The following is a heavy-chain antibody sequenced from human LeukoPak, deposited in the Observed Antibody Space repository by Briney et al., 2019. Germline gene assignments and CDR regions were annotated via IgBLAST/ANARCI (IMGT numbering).Heavy chain of an antibody. V-gene: IGHV4-39*01. CDR1: GGSISSSSYY. CDR2: IYYSGST. Sequence: PSETLSLTCTVSGGSISSSSYYWGWIRQPPGKGLEWIGSIYYSGSTYYNPSLKSRVTISVDTSKNQFSLKLSSVTAADTAVYYCARFLYESSGYWGQGTLVTVSS. CDR3: ARFLYESSGY. D-gene: IGHD3-22*01. J-gene: IGHJ4*02.